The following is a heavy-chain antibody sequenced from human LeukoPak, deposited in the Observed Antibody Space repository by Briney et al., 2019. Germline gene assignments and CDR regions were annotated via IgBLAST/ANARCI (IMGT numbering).Heavy chain of an antibody. CDR3: ARARNNYDRSGFSALDY. D-gene: IGHD3-22*01. V-gene: IGHV3-33*01. CDR2: IWYDGSNK. J-gene: IGHJ4*02. Sequence: GGSLRLSCAASGVAFDSHGMHWVRQAPGKGLGWVVVIWYDGSNKDYADSVKGRSTISRDNSKNTLYLQMNSLRAEDTAVYYCARARNNYDRSGFSALDYWGQGTLVTVSS. CDR1: GVAFDSHG.